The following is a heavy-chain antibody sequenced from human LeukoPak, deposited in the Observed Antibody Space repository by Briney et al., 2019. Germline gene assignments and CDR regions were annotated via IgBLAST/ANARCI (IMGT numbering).Heavy chain of an antibody. Sequence: GESLKISCQGSGSSFTSYWISWARQMPGKGLEWMGRIDPSDSYTNYSPSFQGHVTISADKSISTAYLQWSSLKASDTAMYYCARHRKFDDDGESNLFDPWGQGTLVTVSS. CDR1: GSSFTSYW. V-gene: IGHV5-10-1*01. CDR3: ARHRKFDDDGESNLFDP. D-gene: IGHD4-17*01. CDR2: IDPSDSYT. J-gene: IGHJ5*02.